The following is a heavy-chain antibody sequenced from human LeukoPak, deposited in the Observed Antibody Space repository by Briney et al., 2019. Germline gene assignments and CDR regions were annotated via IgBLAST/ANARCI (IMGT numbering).Heavy chain of an antibody. CDR1: GYTFTSYG. J-gene: IGHJ4*02. Sequence: ASVKVFCKASGYTFTSYGISWVQQAPGQGLEWMGWISAYNGNTNYAQKLQGRVTMTTDTSTSTAYMELRSLRSDDTAVYYCARDHYGSGSYYVHYFDYWGQGTLVTVSS. CDR2: ISAYNGNT. CDR3: ARDHYGSGSYYVHYFDY. V-gene: IGHV1-18*01. D-gene: IGHD3-10*01.